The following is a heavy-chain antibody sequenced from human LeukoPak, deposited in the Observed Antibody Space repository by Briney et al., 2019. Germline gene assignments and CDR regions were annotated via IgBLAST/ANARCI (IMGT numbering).Heavy chain of an antibody. D-gene: IGHD5-18*01. CDR1: GGTFSSYA. CDR3: ASRPGILRVDTAMGIDY. Sequence: ASVKVSCKASGGTFSSYAISWVRQAPGQGLEWMGGIIPIFGTANYAQKFQGRVTITADESTNTAYMELSSLRSEDTAVYYCASRPGILRVDTAMGIDYWGQGTLVTVSS. V-gene: IGHV1-69*13. J-gene: IGHJ4*02. CDR2: IIPIFGTA.